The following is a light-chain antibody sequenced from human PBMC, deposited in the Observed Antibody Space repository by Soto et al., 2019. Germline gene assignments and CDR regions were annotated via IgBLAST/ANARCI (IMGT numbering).Light chain of an antibody. Sequence: QSALTQPPSASGSPGQSVTISCTGTSSDVGGYHYVSWYQQHPGKAPKLMIHEVTKRPSGVPDRFSGSKSGNTASLTVSGLQGEDEADYYCSSYAGSNNLVFGGGTKLTFL. CDR2: EVT. J-gene: IGLJ2*01. CDR3: SSYAGSNNLV. V-gene: IGLV2-8*01. CDR1: SSDVGGYHY.